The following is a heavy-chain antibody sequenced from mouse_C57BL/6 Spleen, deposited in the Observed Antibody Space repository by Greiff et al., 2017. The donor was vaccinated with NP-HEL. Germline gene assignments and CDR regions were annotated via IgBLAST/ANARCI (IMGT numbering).Heavy chain of an antibody. J-gene: IGHJ3*01. V-gene: IGHV1-52*01. CDR1: GYTFTSYW. D-gene: IGHD2-4*01. Sequence: QVQLKQPGAELVRPGSSVKLSCKASGYTFTSYWMHWVKQRPIQGLEWIGNIDPSDSETHYNQKFKDKATLTVDKSSSTAYMQLSSLTSEDSAVYYCARDPPYDYDGGAWFAYWGQGTLVTVSA. CDR3: ARDPPYDYDGGAWFAY. CDR2: IDPSDSET.